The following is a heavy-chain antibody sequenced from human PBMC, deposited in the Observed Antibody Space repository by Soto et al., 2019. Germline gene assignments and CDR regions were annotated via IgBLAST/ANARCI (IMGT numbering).Heavy chain of an antibody. V-gene: IGHV1-3*01. CDR1: GYTFTSYA. J-gene: IGHJ4*02. Sequence: QVQLVQSGAEVKKPGASVKVSCKASGYTFTSYAMHWVRQAPGQRLEWMGWINAGNGNTKYSQKFQGRVTITRDTSASTAYMELSSLRSEDTAVYYCVREQYSSGWYGPLAYWGQGTLVTVSS. CDR2: INAGNGNT. CDR3: VREQYSSGWYGPLAY. D-gene: IGHD6-19*01.